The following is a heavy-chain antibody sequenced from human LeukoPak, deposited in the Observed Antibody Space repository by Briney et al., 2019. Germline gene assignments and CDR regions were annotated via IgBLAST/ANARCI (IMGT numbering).Heavy chain of an antibody. CDR1: GFTFNTFS. V-gene: IGHV3-21*04. CDR2: ISSTSGYI. Sequence: PGRSLRLSCAASGFTFNTFSMNWVRQAPGKGLEWVSSISSTSGYIYYADSVKGRFTVSRDNAKNSLFLQMNSLRAEDTAVYYCAKTTAVSGSFYFESWGQGTLVTVSS. CDR3: AKTTAVSGSFYFES. J-gene: IGHJ4*02. D-gene: IGHD6-19*01.